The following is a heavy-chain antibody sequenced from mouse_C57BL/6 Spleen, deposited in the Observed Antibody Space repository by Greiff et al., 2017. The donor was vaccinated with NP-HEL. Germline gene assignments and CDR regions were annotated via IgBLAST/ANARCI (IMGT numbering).Heavy chain of an antibody. J-gene: IGHJ2*01. CDR2: IDPSDSYT. V-gene: IGHV1-50*01. CDR1: GYTFTSYW. Sequence: QVQLQQPGAELVKPGASVKLSCKASGYTFTSYWMQWVKQRPGQGLEWIGEIDPSDSYTNYNQKFKGKATLTVDTSSSTAYRQLSSLTSEDSAVYYCARGYYGSRPPYFDYWGQGTTLTVSS. D-gene: IGHD1-1*01. CDR3: ARGYYGSRPPYFDY.